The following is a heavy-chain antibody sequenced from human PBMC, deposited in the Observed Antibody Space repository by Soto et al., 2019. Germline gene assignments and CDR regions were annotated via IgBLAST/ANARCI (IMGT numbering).Heavy chain of an antibody. D-gene: IGHD2-8*01. CDR2: ISGSSSDT. CDR1: GFTFGDYY. J-gene: IGHJ4*02. Sequence: QVQLVESGGALVKPGGSLRLSCAASGFTFGDYYMNWIRQAPGKGLEWLSYISGSSSDTKYADSVKGRITISRDNAKNSLDLQMNSLRAEDTAVYYCARGVWRFSGEYWGQGTLVTVSS. V-gene: IGHV3-11*05. CDR3: ARGVWRFSGEY.